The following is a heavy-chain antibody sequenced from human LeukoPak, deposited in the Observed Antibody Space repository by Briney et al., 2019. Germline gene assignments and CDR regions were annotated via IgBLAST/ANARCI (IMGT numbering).Heavy chain of an antibody. Sequence: GGSLRLSCAASGFTFSDYYMSWLRQPPGKGLEWISYISSTGSTIYYADSVKGRLTISRDNAKNSLYLQMNSLRAEDTAVYHCAREHSSSWYEGYYYGVDVWGQGITVTVSS. CDR1: GFTFSDYY. V-gene: IGHV3-11*01. D-gene: IGHD6-13*01. CDR3: AREHSSSWYEGYYYGVDV. CDR2: ISSTGSTI. J-gene: IGHJ6*02.